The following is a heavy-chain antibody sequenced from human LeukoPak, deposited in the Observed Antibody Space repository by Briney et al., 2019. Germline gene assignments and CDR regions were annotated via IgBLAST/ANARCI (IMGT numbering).Heavy chain of an antibody. CDR3: ARSSYYYDSSDVRPPDY. CDR1: GGTFSSYA. V-gene: IGHV1-69*05. D-gene: IGHD3-22*01. J-gene: IGHJ4*02. Sequence: GASVKVSCKASGGTFSSYAISWVRQAPGQGLEWMGGIIPIFGTANYAQKFQGRVTITTDESTGTAYMELSSLRSEDTAVYYCARSSYYYDSSDVRPPDYWGQGTLVTVSS. CDR2: IIPIFGTA.